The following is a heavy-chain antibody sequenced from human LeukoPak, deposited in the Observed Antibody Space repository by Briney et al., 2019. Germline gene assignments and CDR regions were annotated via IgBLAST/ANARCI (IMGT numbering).Heavy chain of an antibody. J-gene: IGHJ4*02. Sequence: PSETLSLTCTVSGGSLSSYYWGWIRQPPAKGLEWIGYIYYSGSTNYNPSLKSRVTISVDTSRNQFSLKLRSVTAADTAVYYCARGFRRDGYNYIDYWGQGTLVTVSS. D-gene: IGHD5-24*01. CDR1: GGSLSSYY. CDR3: ARGFRRDGYNYIDY. CDR2: IYYSGST. V-gene: IGHV4-59*01.